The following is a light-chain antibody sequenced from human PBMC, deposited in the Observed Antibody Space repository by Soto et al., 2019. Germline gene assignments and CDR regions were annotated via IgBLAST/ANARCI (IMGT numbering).Light chain of an antibody. CDR2: GAS. J-gene: IGKJ1*01. CDR1: QSVSNNY. Sequence: EVVLTQSPGTLSLSPRERATLSCRASQSVSNNYLAWYQHKPGQAPRLLIYGASNRAPGLPDRFSGSGSGPHFTPTISRLEPEDFALYYFQHYAASPRTFGQRTLVQVK. V-gene: IGKV3-20*01. CDR3: QHYAASPRT.